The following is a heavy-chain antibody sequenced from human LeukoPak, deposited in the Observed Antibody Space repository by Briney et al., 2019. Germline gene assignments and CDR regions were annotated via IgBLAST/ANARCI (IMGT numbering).Heavy chain of an antibody. V-gene: IGHV1-8*01. CDR3: ARVGENCSGGSCYSYPFDY. J-gene: IGHJ4*02. D-gene: IGHD2-15*01. CDR1: GYTFTSYD. Sequence: GASVKVSCKASGYTFTSYDINWVRQATGQGLEWMGWMNPNSGNTGYAQKFQGRVTMARNTSKSTAYMELSSLRSEDTAVYYCARVGENCSGGSCYSYPFDYWGQGTLLTVSS. CDR2: MNPNSGNT.